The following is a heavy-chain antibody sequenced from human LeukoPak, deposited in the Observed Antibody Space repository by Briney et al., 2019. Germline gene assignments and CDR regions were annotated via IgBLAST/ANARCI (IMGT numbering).Heavy chain of an antibody. Sequence: SETLSLSCSVSGGSISTYYWSWIRQPAGKGLEWIGYIYYSGSTYYNPSLKSRVTISVDTSKNQFSLKLSSVTAADTAVYYCARDTDYYDSSGYYSYFDYWGQGTLVTVSS. CDR1: GGSISTYY. J-gene: IGHJ4*02. CDR3: ARDTDYYDSSGYYSYFDY. D-gene: IGHD3-22*01. V-gene: IGHV4-59*06. CDR2: IYYSGST.